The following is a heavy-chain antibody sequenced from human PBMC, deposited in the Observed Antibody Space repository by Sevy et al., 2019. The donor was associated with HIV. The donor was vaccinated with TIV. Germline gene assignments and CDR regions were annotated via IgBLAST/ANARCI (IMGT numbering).Heavy chain of an antibody. V-gene: IGHV4-59*01. CDR3: ARAMARDGYNLNWFDS. J-gene: IGHJ5*01. CDR2: ISYSGST. D-gene: IGHD5-12*01. Sequence: SETLSLTCTVSGGSISPYYWSWIRQPPGKRLEWVGYISYSGSTNYNPSLKSPVTISVDTSKSQFSLRLRSVTAADTAVYYCARAMARDGYNLNWFDSWGQGTLVTVSS. CDR1: GGSISPYY.